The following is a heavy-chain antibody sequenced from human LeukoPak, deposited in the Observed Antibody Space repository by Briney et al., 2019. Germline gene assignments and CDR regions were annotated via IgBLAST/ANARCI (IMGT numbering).Heavy chain of an antibody. J-gene: IGHJ4*02. CDR3: ARDNGDYVVDY. Sequence: PSQTLSLTCTVSGGSISSGSYYWSWIRQPAGKGLEWIGRIYTSGSTNYNPSLKSRVTISVDTSKNQFSLKLSSVTAADTAVYYCARDNGDYVVDYWGQGTLVTVPS. CDR2: IYTSGST. V-gene: IGHV4-61*02. D-gene: IGHD4-17*01. CDR1: GGSISSGSYY.